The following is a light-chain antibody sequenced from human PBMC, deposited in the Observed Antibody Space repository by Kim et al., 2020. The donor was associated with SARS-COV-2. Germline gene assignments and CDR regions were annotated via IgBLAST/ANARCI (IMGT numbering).Light chain of an antibody. CDR2: DAA. J-gene: IGKJ2*01. CDR3: QQRLNWSMYT. CDR1: GSGSSY. V-gene: IGKV3-11*01. Sequence: APGERATHTSRPSGSGSSYLVVYQQKPGQAPRILIYDAACRATGIPARFSGSGSGTDVTLSISSLEPEDYAVYYCQQRLNWSMYTFGQGTKVDIK.